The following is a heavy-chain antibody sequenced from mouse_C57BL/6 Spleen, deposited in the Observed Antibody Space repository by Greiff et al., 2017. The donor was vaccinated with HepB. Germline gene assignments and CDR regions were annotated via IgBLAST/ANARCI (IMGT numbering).Heavy chain of an antibody. Sequence: EVHLVESGAELVRPGASVKLSCTASGFNIKDYYMHWVKQRPEQGLEWIGRIDPEDGDTEYAPKFQGKATMTADTSSNTAYLQLSSLTSEDTAVYYCTTITTVVATRTGFDYWGQGTTLTVSS. J-gene: IGHJ2*01. D-gene: IGHD1-1*01. CDR2: IDPEDGDT. CDR3: TTITTVVATRTGFDY. V-gene: IGHV14-1*01. CDR1: GFNIKDYY.